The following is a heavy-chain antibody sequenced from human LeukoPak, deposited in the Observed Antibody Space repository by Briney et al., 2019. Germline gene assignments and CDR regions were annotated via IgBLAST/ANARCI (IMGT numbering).Heavy chain of an antibody. V-gene: IGHV3-64*01. CDR2: ISGNGGTT. J-gene: IGHJ4*02. CDR1: GFPYSSYD. D-gene: IGHD1-26*01. CDR3: ARDGARYSGSYYNDY. Sequence: GGPLTLSCGASGFPYSSYDMQWVREAPGKGLEDVSAISGNGGTTYYANSVKGRFTISRDNSKNTLYLQMGSLRAEDMAVYYCARDGARYSGSYYNDYWGQGTLVTVSS.